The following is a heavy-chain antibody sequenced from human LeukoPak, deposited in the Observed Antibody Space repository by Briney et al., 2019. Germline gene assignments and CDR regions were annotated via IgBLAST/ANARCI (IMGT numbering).Heavy chain of an antibody. CDR3: AREGYYGSGSPPSLYFDY. J-gene: IGHJ4*02. CDR2: TSSDLNVK. V-gene: IGHV3-30-3*01. Sequence: GSLRLSCAASGFTFRNYVIHWVRQAPGKGLEWVAVTSSDLNVKLYADSVKGRFTISRDNSRSTLYLQMNSLRPEDTAIYYCAREGYYGSGSPPSLYFDYWGREPWSPSPQ. D-gene: IGHD3-10*01. CDR1: GFTFRNYV.